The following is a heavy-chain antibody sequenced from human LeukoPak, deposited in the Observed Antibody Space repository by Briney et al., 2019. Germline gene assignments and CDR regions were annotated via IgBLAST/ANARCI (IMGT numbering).Heavy chain of an antibody. J-gene: IGHJ4*02. CDR2: INSDGSST. V-gene: IGHV3-74*01. CDR1: GFTFSSYE. CDR3: ARRGEDGSYYDY. Sequence: GGSLRLSCAASGFTFSSYEMNWVRQAPGKGLEWVSRINSDGSSTSYADSVKGRFTLSRDNAKNTMYLQMNSLRAEDTAVYYCARRGEDGSYYDYWGQGTLVTVSS. D-gene: IGHD1-26*01.